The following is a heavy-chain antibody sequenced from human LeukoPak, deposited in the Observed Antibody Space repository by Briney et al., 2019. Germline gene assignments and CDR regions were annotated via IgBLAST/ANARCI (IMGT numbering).Heavy chain of an antibody. CDR2: IYHSGST. Sequence: SETLSLTCTVSGGSISSSSYYWGWIRQPPGKGLEWIGEIYHSGSTNYNPSLKSRVTISVDKSKNQFSLKLSSVTAADTAVYYCARSIAARPGGSFTFDYWGQGTLVTVSS. CDR1: GGSISSSSYY. J-gene: IGHJ4*02. V-gene: IGHV4-39*07. D-gene: IGHD6-6*01. CDR3: ARSIAARPGGSFTFDY.